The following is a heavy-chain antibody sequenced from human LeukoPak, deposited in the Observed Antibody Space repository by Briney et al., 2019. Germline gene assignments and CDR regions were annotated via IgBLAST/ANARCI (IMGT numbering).Heavy chain of an antibody. CDR2: IGTAGDT. CDR1: GFTFSSYD. CDR3: ARDRGSYSFDY. Sequence: GGSLRLSCAASGFTFSSYDMHWVRQGTGKGLEWVSGIGTAGDTYYAASVKGRFTISRENAKSSLYLQMDSLRAGDTAVYYCARDRGSYSFDYWGQGTLVTVSS. J-gene: IGHJ4*02. D-gene: IGHD1-26*01. V-gene: IGHV3-13*04.